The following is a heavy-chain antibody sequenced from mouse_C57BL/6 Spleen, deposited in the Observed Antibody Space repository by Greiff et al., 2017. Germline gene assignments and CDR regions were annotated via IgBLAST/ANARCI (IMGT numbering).Heavy chain of an antibody. Sequence: VQLQQSGPELVKPGASVKISCKASGYTFTDYYMNWVKQSPGKSLEWIGGINPNNGGTSYNQKFKGKATLTVDKSSSTAYMELRGLTSVDSGVYYCARYHYGSSYGYWGQGTTLTVSS. D-gene: IGHD1-1*01. V-gene: IGHV1-26*01. J-gene: IGHJ2*01. CDR2: INPNNGGT. CDR1: GYTFTDYY. CDR3: ARYHYGSSYGY.